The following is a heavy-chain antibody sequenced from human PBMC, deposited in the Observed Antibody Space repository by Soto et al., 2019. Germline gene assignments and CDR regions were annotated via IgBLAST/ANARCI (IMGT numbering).Heavy chain of an antibody. CDR3: AAHYDSSGYQGYYFDY. CDR2: ISAYNGNT. Sequence: XSVKVSCKASAYTFTSYGISWVRQAPGQGLEWMGWISAYNGNTNYAQKLQGRVTMTTDTSTSTAYMELRSLRSDDTAVYYCAAHYDSSGYQGYYFDYWGQGTLVTGSS. J-gene: IGHJ4*02. V-gene: IGHV1-18*01. CDR1: AYTFTSYG. D-gene: IGHD3-22*01.